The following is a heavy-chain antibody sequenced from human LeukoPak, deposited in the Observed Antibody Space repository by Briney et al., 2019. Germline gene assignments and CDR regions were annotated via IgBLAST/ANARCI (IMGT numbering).Heavy chain of an antibody. CDR2: ISGSGGST. CDR3: ARAGYSSSWYWVDY. J-gene: IGHJ4*02. CDR1: GFTFSSYG. Sequence: GGTLRLSCAASGFTFSSYGMSWVRQAPGKGLEWVSAISGSGGSTYYADSVKGRFTISRDNSKNTLYLQMNSLRAEDTAVYYCARAGYSSSWYWVDYWGQGTLVTVSS. V-gene: IGHV3-23*01. D-gene: IGHD6-13*01.